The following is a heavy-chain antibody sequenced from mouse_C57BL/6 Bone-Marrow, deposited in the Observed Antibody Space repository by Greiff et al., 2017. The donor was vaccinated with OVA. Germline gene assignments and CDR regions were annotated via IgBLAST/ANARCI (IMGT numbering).Heavy chain of an antibody. CDR1: GFTFSSYA. J-gene: IGHJ3*01. CDR3: ARGDYDPFAY. Sequence: EVQLVESGGGLVKPGGSLKLSCAASGFTFSSYAMSWVRQTPEKRLEWVATISDGGSYTYSPDNVKGRFTISRDKAKNNLYLQMSHLKSEDTAMYYCARGDYDPFAYWGQGTLVTVSA. V-gene: IGHV5-4*01. D-gene: IGHD2-4*01. CDR2: ISDGGSYT.